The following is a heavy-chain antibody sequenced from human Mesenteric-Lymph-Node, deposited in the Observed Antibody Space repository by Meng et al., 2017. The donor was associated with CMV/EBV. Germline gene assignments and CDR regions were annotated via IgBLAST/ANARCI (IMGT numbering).Heavy chain of an antibody. CDR3: VRGWSGSHDY. CDR1: RFTFRNYW. D-gene: IGHD1-26*01. J-gene: IGHJ4*02. CDR2: VDSDGSSA. Sequence: GGSLRLSCAASRFTFRNYWMHWVRQVPGKGLVWVSRVDSDGSSAIYADSVKGRFTVSRDNAKNTLYLQMNSLRAEDTAVYYCVRGWSGSHDYWGQGTLVTVSS. V-gene: IGHV3-74*01.